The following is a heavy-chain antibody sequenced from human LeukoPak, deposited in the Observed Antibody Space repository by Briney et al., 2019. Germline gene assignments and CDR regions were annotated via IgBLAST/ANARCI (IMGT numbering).Heavy chain of an antibody. CDR2: IYHSGST. CDR1: GYSISSGYY. CDR3: ARDNPYGSGADY. Sequence: SETLSLACTVSGYSISSGYYWGWIRQPPGKGLEWIGSIYHSGSTYYNPSLKSRVIISIDTSKNQFSLKVNSVTAADTAVYYCARDNPYGSGADYWGQGSLVTVSS. J-gene: IGHJ4*02. V-gene: IGHV4-38-2*02. D-gene: IGHD3-10*01.